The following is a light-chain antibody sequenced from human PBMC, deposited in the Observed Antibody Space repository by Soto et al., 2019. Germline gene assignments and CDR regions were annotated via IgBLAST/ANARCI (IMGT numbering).Light chain of an antibody. Sequence: QSVLTQPRSASGSPGQSVTISCTGTSSDVGGYNYVSWYQQHPGKAPKLMIYDVSKRPSGVPDRFSGSKSGNTASLTISGLQAEDEADYYCCSYAGSYTLGVFGTGTKVTVL. CDR3: CSYAGSYTLGV. CDR2: DVS. J-gene: IGLJ1*01. CDR1: SSDVGGYNY. V-gene: IGLV2-11*01.